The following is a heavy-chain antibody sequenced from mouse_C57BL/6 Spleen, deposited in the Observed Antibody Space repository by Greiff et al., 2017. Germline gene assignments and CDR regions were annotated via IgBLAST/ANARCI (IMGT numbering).Heavy chain of an antibody. Sequence: QVQLQQSGAELVRPGSSVKLSCKDSYFAFMASAMHWVKQRPVHGLEWIGSFTMYTDATAYSENFKGKAILTANTSSSTAYMELSSLTAEDSAVYYCARGNHYINSMDYWGQGTSVTVSS. CDR1: YFAFMASA. CDR2: FTMYTDAT. CDR3: ARGNHYINSMDY. V-gene: IGHV1-49*01. J-gene: IGHJ4*01. D-gene: IGHD2-5*01.